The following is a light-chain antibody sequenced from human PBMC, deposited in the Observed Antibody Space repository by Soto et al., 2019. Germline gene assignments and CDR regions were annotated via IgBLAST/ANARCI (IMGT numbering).Light chain of an antibody. CDR2: DVT. CDR1: SSDVGGYNS. CDR3: SSYTSTSTLYV. V-gene: IGLV2-14*01. J-gene: IGLJ1*01. Sequence: QSSLTQPASVFGCPGQSITSSCTGTSSDVGGYNSVSWYRQHPGKAPKLIIYDVTNRPSGVSSRFSASKSGYTASLTISGLQAEDEADYYCSSYTSTSTLYVFGTGTKVTVL.